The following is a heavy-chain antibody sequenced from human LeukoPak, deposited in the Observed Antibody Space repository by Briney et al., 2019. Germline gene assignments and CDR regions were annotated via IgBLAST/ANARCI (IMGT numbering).Heavy chain of an antibody. V-gene: IGHV1-18*01. CDR2: ISAYNGNT. CDR1: GYTFTSYG. J-gene: IGHJ3*02. Sequence: ASVKVSCKASGYTFTSYGISWVRQAPGQGLEWMGWISAYNGNTNYAQKLQGRVTMTTDTSTSTAYMELRSLRSDDTAVYYCAALIQWLEEVDAFDIWGQGTMVTVSS. D-gene: IGHD6-19*01. CDR3: AALIQWLEEVDAFDI.